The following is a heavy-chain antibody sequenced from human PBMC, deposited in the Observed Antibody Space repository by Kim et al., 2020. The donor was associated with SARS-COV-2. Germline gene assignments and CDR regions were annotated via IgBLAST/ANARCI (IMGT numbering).Heavy chain of an antibody. Sequence: PALKGRVTISVDTSKNQFCLKLSSVTAADTAVYYCARARITMIVVDAFDIWGQGTMVTVSS. J-gene: IGHJ3*02. D-gene: IGHD3-22*01. CDR3: ARARITMIVVDAFDI. V-gene: IGHV4-31*02.